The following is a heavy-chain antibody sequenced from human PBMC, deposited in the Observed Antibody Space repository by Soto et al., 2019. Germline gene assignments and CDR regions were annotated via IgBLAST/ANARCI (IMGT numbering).Heavy chain of an antibody. CDR3: GRGRRWELFVFY. D-gene: IGHD1-26*01. Sequence: QVQLVQSGAEVKESGTSVKVSCKASGYTFTGHYIHWVRQAPGQGFEWVGEIGPKNGDTRYAQKFQGRVAMTKDSSINTVYMELSNLSPDDTAVYSCGRGRRWELFVFYWGQGTLVTVHS. V-gene: IGHV1-2*02. CDR2: IGPKNGDT. CDR1: GYTFTGHY. J-gene: IGHJ4*02.